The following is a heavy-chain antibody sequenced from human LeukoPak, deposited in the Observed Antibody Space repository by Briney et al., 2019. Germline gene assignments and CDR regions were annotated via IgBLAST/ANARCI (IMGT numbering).Heavy chain of an antibody. V-gene: IGHV3-74*01. Sequence: PGGSLRLSCAASGFSFGTHWMHWVRQGPGKGLVWVSRINSNGRTTDYADSVKGRFTISRDNAKNTLYLQMNSLRAEDTAVYYCANVVDYHYYMDVWGKGTTVTVSS. D-gene: IGHD2-2*01. CDR2: INSNGRTT. J-gene: IGHJ6*03. CDR3: ANVVDYHYYMDV. CDR1: GFSFGTHW.